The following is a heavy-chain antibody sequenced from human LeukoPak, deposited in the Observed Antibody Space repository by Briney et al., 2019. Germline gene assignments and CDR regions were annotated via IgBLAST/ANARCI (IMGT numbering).Heavy chain of an antibody. V-gene: IGHV4-34*01. Sequence: SETLSLTCAVYGGSFSGYYWSWIRQPPEKGLEWIGEINHSGSTNYNPSLKSRVTISVDTSKNQFSLKLSSVTAADTAVYYCARGNVDPGSTMIVVVITYFDYWGQGTLVTVSS. CDR1: GGSFSGYY. D-gene: IGHD3-22*01. CDR3: ARGNVDPGSTMIVVVITYFDY. J-gene: IGHJ4*02. CDR2: INHSGST.